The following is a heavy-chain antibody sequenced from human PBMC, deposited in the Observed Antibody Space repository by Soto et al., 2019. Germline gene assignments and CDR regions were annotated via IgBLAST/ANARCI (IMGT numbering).Heavy chain of an antibody. D-gene: IGHD3-10*01. Sequence: GGSLRLSCAASGFTFSSYWMHWVRQAPGKGLVWVSRINSDGSSTSYADSVKGRFPISRDNAKNTLYLQMNSLRAEDTAVYYCARDRRTGAYGSGSLDYWGQGTLVTVSS. CDR1: GFTFSSYW. V-gene: IGHV3-74*01. J-gene: IGHJ4*02. CDR3: ARDRRTGAYGSGSLDY. CDR2: INSDGSST.